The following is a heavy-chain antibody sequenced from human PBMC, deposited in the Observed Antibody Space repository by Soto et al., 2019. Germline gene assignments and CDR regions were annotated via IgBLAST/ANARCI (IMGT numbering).Heavy chain of an antibody. CDR1: GGTFSSYT. D-gene: IGHD6-13*01. J-gene: IGHJ4*02. CDR3: ACGVAAAGTDY. CDR2: IIPILGIA. Sequence: QVQLVQSGAEVKKPGSSVKVSCKASGGTFSSYTISWVRQAPGQGLEWMGRIIPILGIANYAQKFQGRVTITADKSARAAYMELSSLRSEDTAVYYCACGVAAAGTDYWGQVTVVTVSS. V-gene: IGHV1-69*02.